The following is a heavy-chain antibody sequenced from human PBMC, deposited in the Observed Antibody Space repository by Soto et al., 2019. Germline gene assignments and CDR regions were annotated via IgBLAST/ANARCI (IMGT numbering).Heavy chain of an antibody. CDR3: AHRQDRYCSGGSCPLFDY. D-gene: IGHD2-15*01. J-gene: IGHJ4*02. CDR1: GFSLSTSGVG. Sequence: QITLKESGPTLVKPTQTLTLTCTFSGFSLSTSGVGVGWIRQPPGKALEWLALIYWDDDKRYRSSLKSRLTITKDTSKNPVVLTMTNMDPVDTATYYCAHRQDRYCSGGSCPLFDYWGQGILVTVSS. V-gene: IGHV2-5*02. CDR2: IYWDDDK.